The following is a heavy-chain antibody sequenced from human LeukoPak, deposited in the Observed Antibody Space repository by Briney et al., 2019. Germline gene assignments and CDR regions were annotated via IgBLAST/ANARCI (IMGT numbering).Heavy chain of an antibody. CDR2: ISYDGSNK. CDR1: GFTFSSYA. D-gene: IGHD6-6*01. J-gene: IGHJ3*02. V-gene: IGHV3-30-3*01. CDR3: AKDPRIAARRGGIAFDI. Sequence: GGSLRLSCAASGFTFSSYAMHWVRQAPGKGLEWVAVISYDGSNKYYADSVKGRFTISRDNSKNTLYLQMNSLRAEDTAVYYCAKDPRIAARRGGIAFDIWGQGTMVTVSS.